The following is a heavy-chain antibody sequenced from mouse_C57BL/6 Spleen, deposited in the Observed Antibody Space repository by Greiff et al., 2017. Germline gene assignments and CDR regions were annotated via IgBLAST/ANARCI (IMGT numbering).Heavy chain of an antibody. CDR3: TRGPSNWEYFDY. J-gene: IGHJ2*01. CDR1: GYTFTDYE. D-gene: IGHD4-1*01. Sequence: VQLVESGAELVRPGASVTLSCKASGYTFTDYEMHWVKQTPVHGLEWIGAIDPETGGTAYNQKFKGKAILTADKSSSTAYMERRSLTSEDSAVYYCTRGPSNWEYFDYWGQGTTLTVSS. V-gene: IGHV1-15*01. CDR2: IDPETGGT.